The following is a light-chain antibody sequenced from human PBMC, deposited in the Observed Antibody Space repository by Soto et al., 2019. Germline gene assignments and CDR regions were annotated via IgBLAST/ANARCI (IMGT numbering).Light chain of an antibody. V-gene: IGKV1-5*03. Sequence: IQMTHFPSHQPASVGDRVTITCRASHIISSWLSLYQQKPGKAPNLLIFKASTLDSGVPSRFSGSGSGTEFTLTISSLQPEDFATYYCQQYNTWSGTFGQGTKVDIK. CDR1: HIISSW. J-gene: IGKJ1*01. CDR3: QQYNTWSGT. CDR2: KAS.